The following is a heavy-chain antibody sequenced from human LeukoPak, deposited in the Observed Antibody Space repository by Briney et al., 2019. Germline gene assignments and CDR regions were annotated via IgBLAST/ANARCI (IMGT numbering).Heavy chain of an antibody. CDR2: ISAYNGNT. Sequence: ASVKVSCKASGYTFTSYGISWVRQAPGQGLEWMGWISAYNGNTNYAQKLQGRVTMTTDTSTSTAYMELRSLRSDDTAVYYCAKDLSPLYYYYGMDVWGQGTTVTVSS. V-gene: IGHV1-18*01. CDR3: AKDLSPLYYYYGMDV. J-gene: IGHJ6*02. D-gene: IGHD2-8*01. CDR1: GYTFTSYG.